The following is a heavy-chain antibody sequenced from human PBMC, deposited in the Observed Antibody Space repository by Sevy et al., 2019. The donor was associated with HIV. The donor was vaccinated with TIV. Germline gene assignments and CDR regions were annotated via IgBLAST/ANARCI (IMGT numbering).Heavy chain of an antibody. CDR2: ISSSSSTI. D-gene: IGHD2-2*01. Sequence: GGSLRLSCAASGFTFSSYSMNWDRQAPGKGLEWVSYISSSSSTIYYADSVKGRFTISRDNAKNSLYLQMNSLRAEDTAVYYCARAMNIVVVPAAITYYYYYGMDVWGQGTTVTVSS. CDR1: GFTFSSYS. V-gene: IGHV3-48*01. J-gene: IGHJ6*02. CDR3: ARAMNIVVVPAAITYYYYYGMDV.